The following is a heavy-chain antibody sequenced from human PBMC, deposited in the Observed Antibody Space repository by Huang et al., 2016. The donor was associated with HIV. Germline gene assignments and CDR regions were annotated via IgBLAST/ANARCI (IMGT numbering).Heavy chain of an antibody. J-gene: IGHJ3*02. CDR3: ATSTPDVGAGVLRSAFDI. D-gene: IGHD2-15*01. CDR2: CDPEEGET. V-gene: IGHV1-24*01. Sequence: QVQLVESGAELKKPGASVRVSCKVSEYTVSELSLHGVRQAPEKGLEWMGGCDPEEGETIDAQRLQGRVTMTEDTSTDTAYMELSSLRPEDTAVYYCATSTPDVGAGVLRSAFDIWGQGTMVTVSS. CDR1: EYTVSELS.